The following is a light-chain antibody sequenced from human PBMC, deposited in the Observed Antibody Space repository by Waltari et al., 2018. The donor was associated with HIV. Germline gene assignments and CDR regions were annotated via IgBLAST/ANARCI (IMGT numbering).Light chain of an antibody. CDR3: QQYGSSPMYT. V-gene: IGKV3-20*01. J-gene: IGKJ2*01. CDR1: QSVSSSY. CDR2: GAS. Sequence: EIVLTQSPGTLSLSPGERATLSCRASQSVSSSYLAWYQQKPGQAPRLLIYGASSRATGIPDFTLTISRLEPEDFAVYYCQQYGSSPMYTFGQGTKLEIK.